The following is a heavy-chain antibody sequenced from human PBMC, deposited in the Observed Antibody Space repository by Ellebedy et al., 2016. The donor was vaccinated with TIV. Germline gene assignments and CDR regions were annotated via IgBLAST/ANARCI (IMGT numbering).Heavy chain of an antibody. D-gene: IGHD3-3*01. CDR3: ARQEYYDFWSGYRNSPFDY. J-gene: IGHJ4*02. Sequence: ASVKVSCKASGYTFTNYGISWVRQAPGQGLEWMGWISADNGNTNYVQKFQGRVTMTTDTSTSTAYMELRSLRSDDTAVYYCARQEYYDFWSGYRNSPFDYWGQGTLVTVSS. CDR1: GYTFTNYG. V-gene: IGHV1-18*04. CDR2: ISADNGNT.